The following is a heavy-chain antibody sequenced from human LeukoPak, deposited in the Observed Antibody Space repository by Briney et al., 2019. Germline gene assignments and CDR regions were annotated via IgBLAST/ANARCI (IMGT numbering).Heavy chain of an antibody. J-gene: IGHJ4*02. CDR1: RFTVSSYS. D-gene: IGHD3-3*01. V-gene: IGHV3-48*01. CDR3: ADGEGRPLNY. CDR2: ISSSSSTI. Sequence: GGSLTLSCAASRFTVSSYSMHWVRQPPAKELEWVSYISSSSSTIYYADSVKRRFTIYRDNAKNSLYLQMNSLRAEDTAVYYCADGEGRPLNYWGRGILVTVSS.